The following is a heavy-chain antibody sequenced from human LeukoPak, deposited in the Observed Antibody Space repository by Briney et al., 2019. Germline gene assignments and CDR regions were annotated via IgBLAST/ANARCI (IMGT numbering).Heavy chain of an antibody. CDR3: ARQSDGGNWIDY. D-gene: IGHD4-23*01. V-gene: IGHV4-31*03. Sequence: KASETLSLTCTVSGVSISSGGYYWSWIRQHPGKGLERIGYIYYSGSTYYNPSLKSRVTISVDTSKNQFSLKLSSVTAADTAVYYCARQSDGGNWIDYWGQGTLVTVSS. CDR2: IYYSGST. J-gene: IGHJ4*02. CDR1: GVSISSGGYY.